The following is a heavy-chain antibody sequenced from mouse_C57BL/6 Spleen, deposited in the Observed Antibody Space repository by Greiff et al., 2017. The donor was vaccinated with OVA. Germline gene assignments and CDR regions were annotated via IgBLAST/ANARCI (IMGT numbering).Heavy chain of an antibody. D-gene: IGHD2-1*01. Sequence: QVQLQQSGAELARPGASVKMSCKASGYTFTSYTMHWVKQRPGQGLEWIGYINPSSGYTKYNQKFKDKATLTADKSSSTAYMQLSILTSEDSAVYYCARNYYGNPFDYWDQGTTLTVSS. CDR1: GYTFTSYT. J-gene: IGHJ2*01. CDR2: INPSSGYT. CDR3: ARNYYGNPFDY. V-gene: IGHV1-4*01.